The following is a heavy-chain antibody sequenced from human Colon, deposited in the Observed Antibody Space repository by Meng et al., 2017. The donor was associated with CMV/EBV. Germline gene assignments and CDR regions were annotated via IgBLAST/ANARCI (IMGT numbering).Heavy chain of an antibody. D-gene: IGHD3-16*01. Sequence: GESLKISCAASGFTFSSCAMSWVRQAPGKGLQWVSVISGTGGSTYYADSVQGRFTISRDNSKSTVYLQMNSLRAEDTAVYYCATRSGGNPYYYYSMDVWGRGATVTVSS. CDR1: GFTFSSCA. J-gene: IGHJ6*02. V-gene: IGHV3-23*01. CDR2: ISGTGGST. CDR3: ATRSGGNPYYYYSMDV.